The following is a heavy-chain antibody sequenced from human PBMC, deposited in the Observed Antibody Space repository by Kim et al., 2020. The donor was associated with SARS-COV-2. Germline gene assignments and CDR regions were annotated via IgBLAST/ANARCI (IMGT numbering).Heavy chain of an antibody. CDR2: ISYDGSNK. D-gene: IGHD6-19*01. CDR3: AKDLAVGGPEYYGMDV. J-gene: IGHJ6*02. Sequence: GGSLRLSCAASGFTFSSYGMHWVRQAPGKGLEWVAVISYDGSNKYYADSVKGRFTISRDNSKNTLYLQMNSLRAEDTAVYYCAKDLAVGGPEYYGMDVWGQGTTVTV. CDR1: GFTFSSYG. V-gene: IGHV3-30*18.